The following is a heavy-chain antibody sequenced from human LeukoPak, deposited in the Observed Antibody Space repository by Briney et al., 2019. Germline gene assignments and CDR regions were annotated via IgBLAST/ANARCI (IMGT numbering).Heavy chain of an antibody. CDR2: ISGGGSSI. D-gene: IGHD3-16*02. CDR1: GFTFSSYA. Sequence: GSLRLSCAASGFTFSSYAMSWVRQAPGKGLEWVSAISGGGSSIYYADSVKGRFTVSRDNSKNTLFLQMSSLRAEDTAVYYCAKDNRDYFDYWGQGTLVTVSS. V-gene: IGHV3-23*01. CDR3: AKDNRDYFDY. J-gene: IGHJ4*02.